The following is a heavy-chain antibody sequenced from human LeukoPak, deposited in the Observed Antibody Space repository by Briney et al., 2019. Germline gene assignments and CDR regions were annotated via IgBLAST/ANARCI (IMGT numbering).Heavy chain of an antibody. CDR3: AREGQWELDY. V-gene: IGHV4-59*01. CDR2: IYYSGST. J-gene: IGHJ4*02. CDR1: GGSISSYY. Sequence: EPSETLSLTCTVSGGSISSYYWSWIRQPPGKGLEWIGYIYYSGSTNYNPSLKSRATISVDTSKNQFSLKLSSVTAADTAVYYCAREGQWELDYWGQGTLVTVSS. D-gene: IGHD1-26*01.